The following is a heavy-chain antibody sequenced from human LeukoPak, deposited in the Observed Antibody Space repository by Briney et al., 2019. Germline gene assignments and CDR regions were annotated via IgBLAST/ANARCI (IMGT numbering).Heavy chain of an antibody. CDR1: GFTYSTYW. CDR2: ISYDGSNK. D-gene: IGHD1-26*01. Sequence: GWSLRLSCAASGFTYSTYWMHWVRQAPGKGLEWVAVISYDGSNKYYADSVKGRFTISRDNSKNTLYLQMNSLRAEDTAVYYCARVGSEYYFDYWGQGTLVTVSS. J-gene: IGHJ4*02. V-gene: IGHV3-30*03. CDR3: ARVGSEYYFDY.